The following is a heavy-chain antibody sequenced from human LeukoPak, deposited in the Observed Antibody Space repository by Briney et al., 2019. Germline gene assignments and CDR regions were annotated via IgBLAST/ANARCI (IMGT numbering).Heavy chain of an antibody. J-gene: IGHJ4*02. CDR3: ARDGFDFWSGYPTTVDY. CDR1: GFTFSSYS. Sequence: AGSLRLSCVASGFTFSSYSMNWVRQSPGKGLEWVSYISSSNTIYYADSVKGRFTISRDNANNSLYLKMNSLRAEDTAVYYCARDGFDFWSGYPTTVDYWGQGTLVTVSS. V-gene: IGHV3-48*01. CDR2: ISSSNTI. D-gene: IGHD3-3*01.